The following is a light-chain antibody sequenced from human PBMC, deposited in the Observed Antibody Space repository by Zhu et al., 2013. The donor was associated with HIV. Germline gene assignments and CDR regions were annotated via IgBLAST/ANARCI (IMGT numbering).Light chain of an antibody. J-gene: IGLJ3*02. V-gene: IGLV2-23*02. CDR2: GVS. CDR1: SSDVGGYNY. Sequence: QSVLTQPASMSGSLGQSITISCTGTSSDVGGYNYVSWYQQQHPGKAPKLMIYGVSNRPSGVSNRFSGSKSGNTASLTISGLQAEDEADYFCCSYAGSSTLVFGGGTKLTVL. CDR3: CSYAGSSTLV.